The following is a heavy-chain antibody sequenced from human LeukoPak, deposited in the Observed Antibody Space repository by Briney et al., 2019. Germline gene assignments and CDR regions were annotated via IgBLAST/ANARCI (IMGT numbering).Heavy chain of an antibody. V-gene: IGHV3-7*01. D-gene: IGHD4-11*01. J-gene: IGHJ1*01. CDR1: GFTFSSYG. CDR3: ATYSILNAREFRY. Sequence: PGGSLRLSCAASGFTFSSYGMHWVRQAPGKGLEWVANVQHIGGETYYVDSVKGRFTISRDNAKNSVYLQVNSLGADDTAVYYCATYSILNAREFRYWGQGTLVTVTS. CDR2: VQHIGGET.